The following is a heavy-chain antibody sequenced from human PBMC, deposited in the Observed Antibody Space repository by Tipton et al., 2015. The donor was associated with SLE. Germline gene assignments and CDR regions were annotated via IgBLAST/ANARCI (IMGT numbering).Heavy chain of an antibody. CDR3: ARVSGYGAFDI. D-gene: IGHD6-13*01. CDR1: GFTFSSYS. CDR2: ISSSRSYI. J-gene: IGHJ3*02. Sequence: SLRLSCAASGFTFSSYSLNWVRQAPGKGLEWVSSISSSRSYIYYAASVKGRFTISRDNAKNSLYLQMNSLRAEDTAVYFCARVSGYGAFDIWGQGTMVTVSS. V-gene: IGHV3-21*01.